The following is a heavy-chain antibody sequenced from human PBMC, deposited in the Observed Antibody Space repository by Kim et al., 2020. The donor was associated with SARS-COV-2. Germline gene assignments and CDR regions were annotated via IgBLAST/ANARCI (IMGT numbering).Heavy chain of an antibody. CDR3: AKETDFWSGAYDY. CDR1: GFGLTTYA. CDR2: ITGSGEST. J-gene: IGHJ4*02. D-gene: IGHD3-3*01. V-gene: IGHV3-23*01. Sequence: GGSLRLSCAASGFGLTTYAMSWVRQAPGKGLEFVAAITGSGESTYYADSVKGRFTISRDNSKDTPLYLQLNNLRAEDTAIYYCAKETDFWSGAYDYWGQG.